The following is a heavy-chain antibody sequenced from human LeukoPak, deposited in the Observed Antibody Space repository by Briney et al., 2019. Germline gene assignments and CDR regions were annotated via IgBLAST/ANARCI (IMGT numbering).Heavy chain of an antibody. CDR1: GDSVSSNSAA. Sequence: SQTLSLTCAISGDSVSSNSAAWNWLRQSPSRGLEWLGRAYYRSKRYNDYAVSVKSRITITPDTSKNQFSLQLNSVTPEDTAVYYCARFYANYIDAFDIWGQGTMVTVSS. CDR3: ARFYANYIDAFDI. CDR2: AYYRSKRYN. D-gene: IGHD2/OR15-2a*01. V-gene: IGHV6-1*01. J-gene: IGHJ3*02.